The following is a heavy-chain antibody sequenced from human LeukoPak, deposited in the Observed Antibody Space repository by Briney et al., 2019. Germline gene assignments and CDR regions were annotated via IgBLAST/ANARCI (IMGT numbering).Heavy chain of an antibody. CDR3: ARLTTSDAFDI. D-gene: IGHD4-17*01. Sequence: DWLARICWYDDKFYSTSLNTRGTISKDTSKNQVVLTMTNMDPVDTATYYCARLTTSDAFDIWGQGTMVTVSS. V-gene: IGHV2-70*04. CDR2: ICWYDDK. J-gene: IGHJ3*02.